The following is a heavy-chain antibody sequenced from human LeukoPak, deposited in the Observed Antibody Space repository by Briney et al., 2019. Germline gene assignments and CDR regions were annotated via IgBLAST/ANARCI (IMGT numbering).Heavy chain of an antibody. V-gene: IGHV4-61*01. J-gene: IGHJ6*02. Sequence: PSETLSLTCTVSGASISSGSYYWSWIRQPPGKALEWIGYIYYSGSTNCNPSLKSRLTISIDTSKSQFSLKLSSVTAADTAVYYCARDLFWELTSSYGTDAWGQGTTVTVSS. CDR3: ARDLFWELTSSYGTDA. CDR1: GASISSGSYY. D-gene: IGHD1-7*01. CDR2: IYYSGST.